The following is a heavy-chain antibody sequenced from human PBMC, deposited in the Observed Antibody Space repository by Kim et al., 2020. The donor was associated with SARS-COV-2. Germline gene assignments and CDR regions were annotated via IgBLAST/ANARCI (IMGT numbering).Heavy chain of an antibody. D-gene: IGHD2-21*02. J-gene: IGHJ4*02. Sequence: YYNPSLKRRVTISVDTSKNQFSLKLSSVTAADTAVYYCARHNVTPFFFDFWGQGTLVTVSS. V-gene: IGHV4-31*02. CDR3: ARHNVTPFFFDF.